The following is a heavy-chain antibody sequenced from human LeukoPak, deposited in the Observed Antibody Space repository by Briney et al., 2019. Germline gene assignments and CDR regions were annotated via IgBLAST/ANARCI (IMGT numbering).Heavy chain of an antibody. V-gene: IGHV4-39*07. D-gene: IGHD3-16*02. Sequence: SETLSLTCTVSGGSISSSSYYWGWIRQPPGKGLEWIGSLYYSGTTNYNPSLKSRVTISVDTSKNQFSLKLSSVTAADTAVYYCARLLVRLSVWGSYRHAFDIWGQGTMVTVSS. CDR3: ARLLVRLSVWGSYRHAFDI. J-gene: IGHJ3*02. CDR2: LYYSGTT. CDR1: GGSISSSSYY.